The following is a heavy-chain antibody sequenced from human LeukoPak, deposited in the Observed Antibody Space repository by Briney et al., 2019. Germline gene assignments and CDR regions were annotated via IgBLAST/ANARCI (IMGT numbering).Heavy chain of an antibody. Sequence: ASVKVSCKASGYTYTGYYMHWVRQAPGQGLEWMGWINPDSGGTIYAQNFQGRVTMTRDTSISTAYMELSSLRSDDTAVYYCARDLGDTYGSVGDFDYWGQGTLVTVSS. J-gene: IGHJ4*02. CDR2: INPDSGGT. CDR1: GYTYTGYY. CDR3: ARDLGDTYGSVGDFDY. D-gene: IGHD3-10*01. V-gene: IGHV1-2*02.